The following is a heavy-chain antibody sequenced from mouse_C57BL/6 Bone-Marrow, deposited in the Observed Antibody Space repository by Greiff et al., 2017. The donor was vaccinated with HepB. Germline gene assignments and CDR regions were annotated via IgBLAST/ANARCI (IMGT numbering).Heavy chain of an antibody. J-gene: IGHJ1*03. CDR2: FYPGSGSI. D-gene: IGHD2-1*01. V-gene: IGHV1-62-2*01. Sequence: QVQLQQSGAELVKPGASVKLSCKASGYTFTEYTIHWVKQRSGPGLAWIGWFYPGSGSIKYNEKFKYKATLTADKSSSTVYMERSRLTSEDSAVYFCARHEGNYGYFDVWGTGTTVTVSS. CDR3: ARHEGNYGYFDV. CDR1: GYTFTEYT.